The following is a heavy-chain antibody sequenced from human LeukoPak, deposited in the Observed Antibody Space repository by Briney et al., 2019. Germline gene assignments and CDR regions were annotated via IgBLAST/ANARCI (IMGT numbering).Heavy chain of an antibody. CDR3: ARWGRWLQEAPDY. CDR2: IYYSGST. D-gene: IGHD5-24*01. Sequence: PSETLSLTCTVSGGSISSYYWSWIRQPPGKGLEWIGYIYYSGSTNYNPSLKSRVTISVDTSNNQFSLKLSSVTAADTAVYYCARWGRWLQEAPDYWGQGTLVTVSS. CDR1: GGSISSYY. J-gene: IGHJ4*02. V-gene: IGHV4-59*01.